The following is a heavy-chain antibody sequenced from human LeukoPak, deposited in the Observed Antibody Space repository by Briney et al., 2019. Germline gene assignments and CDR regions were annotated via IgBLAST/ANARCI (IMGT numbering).Heavy chain of an antibody. Sequence: ASVKVSCKASGYTFTGYYMHWVRQAPGQGLEWMGWLNPNSGGTNYAQKFQGRVTMTRDTSISTAYMELSRLRSDDTAVYYCARSSYYYGSGSLGDAFDIWGQGTMVTVSS. CDR1: GYTFTGYY. CDR2: LNPNSGGT. D-gene: IGHD3-10*01. V-gene: IGHV1-2*02. CDR3: ARSSYYYGSGSLGDAFDI. J-gene: IGHJ3*02.